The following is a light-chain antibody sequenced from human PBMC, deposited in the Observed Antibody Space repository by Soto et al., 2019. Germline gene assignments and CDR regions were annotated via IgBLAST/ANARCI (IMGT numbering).Light chain of an antibody. CDR1: QSVSSSY. CDR3: QHYGSSPLT. V-gene: IGKV3-20*01. CDR2: GAS. J-gene: IGKJ1*01. Sequence: EMVLTQSPGTLSLSPGERATLSCRASQSVSSSYFAWYQQKPGQAPRLLIFGASSRATGIPDRFSGSGSGTDFTLTISRLEPEDFAVYYCQHYGSSPLTFCQGTKVEIK.